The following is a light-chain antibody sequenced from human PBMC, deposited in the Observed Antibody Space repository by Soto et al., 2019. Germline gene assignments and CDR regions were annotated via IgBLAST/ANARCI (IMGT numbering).Light chain of an antibody. CDR1: QSISSN. J-gene: IGKJ4*01. CDR3: QQYKNWLALT. V-gene: IGKV3-15*01. CDR2: GAS. Sequence: EIVMTQSPATLSVSPGESATLSCRASQSISSNLAWYQQKPGQAPRLLIYGASTRSTGVPARFSGSGSGTEFTLTISSLQSEDSALYYCQQYKNWLALTFGGGTKVEIK.